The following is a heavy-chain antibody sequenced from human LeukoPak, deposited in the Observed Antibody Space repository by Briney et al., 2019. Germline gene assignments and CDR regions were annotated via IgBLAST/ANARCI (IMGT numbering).Heavy chain of an antibody. D-gene: IGHD3-10*01. Sequence: ASVTVSCKASGYTFTGYYMHWVRQAPGQGLEWMGWINPNSGGTNYAQKFQGRVTMTRDTSISTAYMELSRLRSDDTAVYYCARDPNYCSGSYDYWGQGTLVTVSS. CDR1: GYTFTGYY. V-gene: IGHV1-2*02. CDR3: ARDPNYCSGSYDY. CDR2: INPNSGGT. J-gene: IGHJ4*02.